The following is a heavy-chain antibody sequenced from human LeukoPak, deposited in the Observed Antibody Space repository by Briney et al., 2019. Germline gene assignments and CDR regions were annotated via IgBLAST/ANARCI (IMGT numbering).Heavy chain of an antibody. D-gene: IGHD3-3*01. Sequence: SETLSLTCTVSGGSISSGDYYWSWIRQPPGTGLEWIGYIYYSGSTYYNPSLKSRVTISVDTSKNQFSLKLSSVTAADTAVYYCARGRNDYDFWSGYYRGTTYYYYGMDVWGQGTTVTVSS. CDR3: ARGRNDYDFWSGYYRGTTYYYYGMDV. CDR1: GGSISSGDYY. J-gene: IGHJ6*02. V-gene: IGHV4-30-4*01. CDR2: IYYSGST.